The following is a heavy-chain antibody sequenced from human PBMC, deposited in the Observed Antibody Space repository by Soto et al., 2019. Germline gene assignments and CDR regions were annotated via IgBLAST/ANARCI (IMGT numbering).Heavy chain of an antibody. J-gene: IGHJ4*02. CDR2: IKSKTDGGTT. Sequence: GGSLRLSCAASGFTFSNAWMSWVRQAPGKGLEWVGRIKSKTDGGTTDYVAPVKGRFTISRDDSKNTLYLQMNSLKTEDTAVYYCTTERGDRYFDWLLEGVYWGQGTLVTVSS. V-gene: IGHV3-15*01. CDR3: TTERGDRYFDWLLEGVY. CDR1: GFTFSNAW. D-gene: IGHD3-9*01.